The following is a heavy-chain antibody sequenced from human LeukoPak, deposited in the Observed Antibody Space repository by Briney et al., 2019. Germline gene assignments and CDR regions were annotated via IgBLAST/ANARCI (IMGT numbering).Heavy chain of an antibody. CDR2: IIPIFGTA. Sequence: EASVKVSCKASGGTFSSYAISWVRQAPGQGLEWMGGIIPIFGTANYAQKFQGRVTITTDESTSTAYMELSSLRSEDTAVYYCASIKQLVVGGGFDYWGQGTLVTVSS. CDR3: ASIKQLVVGGGFDY. CDR1: GGTFSSYA. V-gene: IGHV1-69*05. J-gene: IGHJ4*02. D-gene: IGHD6-13*01.